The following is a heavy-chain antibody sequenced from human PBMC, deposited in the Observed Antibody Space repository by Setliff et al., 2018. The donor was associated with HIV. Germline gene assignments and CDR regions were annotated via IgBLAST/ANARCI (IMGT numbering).Heavy chain of an antibody. V-gene: IGHV4-61*08. Sequence: PETLSLTCTVSGGSVSSGGYYWSWIRQHPGKGLECIGYIYYSGSTSYNPSLKSRVTISVDSSKNQFSLKLTSVTAADAAIYYCARQFPPYHSGAHYSDLWSQGTLVTVSS. CDR3: ARQFPPYHSGAHYSDL. D-gene: IGHD6-19*01. J-gene: IGHJ5*02. CDR1: GGSVSSGGYY. CDR2: IYYSGST.